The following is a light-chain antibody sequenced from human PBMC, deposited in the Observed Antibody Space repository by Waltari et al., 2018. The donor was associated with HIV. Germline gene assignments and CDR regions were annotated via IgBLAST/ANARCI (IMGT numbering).Light chain of an antibody. V-gene: IGLV2-23*01. CDR2: EGS. Sequence: QSALTQSASVSGSPGQSVTISCTGTSSDVGCYNLVSWYQQHPGKAPKLMIYEGSKRPSGVAIHFSGSKAGKTASPTISGLQAEDEADYYCWSYAGSSTYVVGTGTKVTVL. J-gene: IGLJ1*01. CDR3: WSYAGSSTYV. CDR1: SSDVGCYNL.